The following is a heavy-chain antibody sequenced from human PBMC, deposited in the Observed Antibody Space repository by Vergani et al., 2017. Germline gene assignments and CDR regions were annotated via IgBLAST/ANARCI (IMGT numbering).Heavy chain of an antibody. Sequence: QVQLQESGPGLVRPSQTLSLTCTVPGGSISSGSYYWSWFRQPAGKGLEWIGRFYTGGGTSYNPSLKSRVTSSVATSNNQFSLQLSSVTAADTAVYYCARDPLYSATWPFLLLDMDVWGQGTTVTVSS. CDR1: GGSISSGSYY. V-gene: IGHV4-61*02. J-gene: IGHJ6*02. D-gene: IGHD6-13*01. CDR2: FYTGGGT. CDR3: ARDPLYSATWPFLLLDMDV.